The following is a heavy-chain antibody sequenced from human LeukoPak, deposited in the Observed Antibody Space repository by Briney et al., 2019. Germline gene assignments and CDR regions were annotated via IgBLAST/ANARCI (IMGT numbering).Heavy chain of an antibody. CDR3: ARVTGERAMIVPNYYYMDV. V-gene: IGHV4-39*07. Sequence: SETLSLTCTVSGGSISSSSYYWGWIRQPPGKGLEWIGSIYYSGSTYYNPSLKSRVTISVDTSKNQFSLKLSSVTAADTAVYYCARVTGERAMIVPNYYYMDVWGKGTTVTISS. D-gene: IGHD3-22*01. J-gene: IGHJ6*03. CDR2: IYYSGST. CDR1: GGSISSSSYY.